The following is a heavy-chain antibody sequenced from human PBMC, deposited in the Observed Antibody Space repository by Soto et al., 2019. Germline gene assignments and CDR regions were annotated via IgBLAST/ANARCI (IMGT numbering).Heavy chain of an antibody. Sequence: QVQLQQWGAGLLKPSETLSLTCAVYGGSFSGYYWSWIRQPPGKGLDWIGEINHSGSTNYNPSLKSRVTISVDTSKNQFSLKLSSVTAADTAVYYCARGRTRYCSGGSCYFGGRRGRDYWGQGTLVTVSS. D-gene: IGHD2-15*01. CDR2: INHSGST. CDR3: ARGRTRYCSGGSCYFGGRRGRDY. CDR1: GGSFSGYY. J-gene: IGHJ4*02. V-gene: IGHV4-34*01.